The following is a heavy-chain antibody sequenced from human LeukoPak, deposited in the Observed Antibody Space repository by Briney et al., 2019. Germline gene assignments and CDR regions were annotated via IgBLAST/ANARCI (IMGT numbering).Heavy chain of an antibody. D-gene: IGHD3-10*01. CDR3: ARSWFGESAFDY. J-gene: IGHJ4*02. CDR2: IYSAGST. Sequence: PSETLSLTCTVSGGSISYYYWSWIRQPPGKGLEWLGYIYSAGSTNYNPSLKSRVTISVDTSKNQFSLRLISVTAADTAVYYCARSWFGESAFDYWGQGTLVTVSS. V-gene: IGHV4-59*01. CDR1: GGSISYYY.